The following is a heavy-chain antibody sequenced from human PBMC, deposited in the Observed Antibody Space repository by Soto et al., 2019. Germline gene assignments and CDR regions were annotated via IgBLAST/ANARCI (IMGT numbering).Heavy chain of an antibody. CDR1: GGSISSSSYY. Sequence: SETLSLTCTVSGGSISSSSYYWGWIRQPPGKGLEWIGSIYYSGSTYYNPSLKSRVTISVDTSRNQFSLKLSSVTAADTAVYYCARVSGIYYYGMDVWGQGTTVTVSS. CDR3: ARVSGIYYYGMDV. J-gene: IGHJ6*02. CDR2: IYYSGST. D-gene: IGHD3-10*01. V-gene: IGHV4-39*07.